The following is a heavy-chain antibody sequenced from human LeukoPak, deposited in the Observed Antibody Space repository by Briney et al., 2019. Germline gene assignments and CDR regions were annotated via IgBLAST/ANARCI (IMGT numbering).Heavy chain of an antibody. V-gene: IGHV3-30*01. Sequence: GGSLRLSCAASGFTFSSYAMHWVRQAPGKGLEWVAVISYDGSKKYYADSVKGRFTISRDNSKNTLYLQMNSLRAEDTAVYYCARETYYYGSGSYYGPATDLHYFDYWGQGTLVTVSS. CDR1: GFTFSSYA. D-gene: IGHD3-10*01. J-gene: IGHJ4*02. CDR3: ARETYYYGSGSYYGPATDLHYFDY. CDR2: ISYDGSKK.